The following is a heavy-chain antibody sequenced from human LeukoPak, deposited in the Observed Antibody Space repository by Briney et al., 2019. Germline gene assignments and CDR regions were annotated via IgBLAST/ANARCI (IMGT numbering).Heavy chain of an antibody. CDR1: GFTFSNYA. Sequence: GGSLRLSCAASGFTFSNYAMSWVRQAPGKGPEWVSAISGSGDSTYYADSVKGRFTISRDNSKNTLYLQMNSLRAEDTAVYYCAKSRGVAGFDYWGQGTLVTVSS. CDR2: ISGSGDST. D-gene: IGHD6-19*01. CDR3: AKSRGVAGFDY. J-gene: IGHJ4*02. V-gene: IGHV3-23*01.